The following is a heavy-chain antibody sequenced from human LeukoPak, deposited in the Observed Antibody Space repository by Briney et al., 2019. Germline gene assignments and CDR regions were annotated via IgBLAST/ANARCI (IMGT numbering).Heavy chain of an antibody. CDR2: ISSTSSHI. CDR3: ATEGGTGELEY. J-gene: IGHJ4*02. V-gene: IGHV3-21*01. CDR1: GFTFNTYG. D-gene: IGHD7-27*01. Sequence: GGSLRLSCAASGFTFNTYGMNWVRQAPGKGLEWVSSISSTSSHIYYADSMKGRFTISRDNAKKSLYLQMNSLRAEDTAVYYCATEGGTGELEYWGQGTLVTVSS.